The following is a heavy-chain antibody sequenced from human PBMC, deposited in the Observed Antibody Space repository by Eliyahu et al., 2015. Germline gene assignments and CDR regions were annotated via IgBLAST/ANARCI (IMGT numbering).Heavy chain of an antibody. Sequence: EVQLVESGGGLVQPGGSLRLXCAASGFTVSSNYMSWVRQAPGKGLEGVSVIYSGGSTYYADSVKGRFTISRDNSKNTLYLQMNSLRAEDTAVYYCAREGYGGWFDPWGQGTLVTVSS. CDR3: AREGYGGWFDP. CDR2: IYSGGST. J-gene: IGHJ5*02. CDR1: GFTVSSNY. V-gene: IGHV3-66*01. D-gene: IGHD5-12*01.